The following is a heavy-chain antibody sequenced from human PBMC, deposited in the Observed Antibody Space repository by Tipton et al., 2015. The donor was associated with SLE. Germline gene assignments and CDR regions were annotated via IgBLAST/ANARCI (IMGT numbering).Heavy chain of an antibody. CDR3: ARHEHVLRYFDWLLSPDY. CDR2: IYPGDSDS. Sequence: QLVQSGAEVKKPGESLKISCKGSGYRFSSYWIGWVRQMPGKGLEWMGIIYPGDSDSRYSPSFQGQVTISADKSISTAYLQWSSLKASDTAMYYCARHEHVLRYFDWLLSPDYWGQGTLVTVSS. J-gene: IGHJ4*02. CDR1: GYRFSSYW. V-gene: IGHV5-51*01. D-gene: IGHD3-9*01.